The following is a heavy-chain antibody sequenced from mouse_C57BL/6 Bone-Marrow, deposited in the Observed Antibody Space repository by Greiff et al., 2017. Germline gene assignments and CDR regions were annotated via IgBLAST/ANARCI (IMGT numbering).Heavy chain of an antibody. Sequence: EVQLQQSGPELVKPGASVKIPCKASGYTFTDYNMAWVKQSHGKSLEWIGDINPNNGGTIYNQKFKGKATLTVDKSSSTAYMELRSLTSEDTAVYYCARVGRALYAMDYGGKGTSVTVSS. J-gene: IGHJ4*01. CDR1: GYTFTDYN. CDR2: INPNNGGT. CDR3: ARVGRALYAMDY. V-gene: IGHV1-18*01. D-gene: IGHD4-1*01.